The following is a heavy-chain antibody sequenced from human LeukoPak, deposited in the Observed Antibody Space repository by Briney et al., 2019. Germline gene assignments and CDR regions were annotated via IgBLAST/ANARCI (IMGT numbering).Heavy chain of an antibody. Sequence: SETLSLTCTVSGGSISSYYWSWIWQPPGKGLQWIGYIYYSGSTNYNPSLKSRVTISVDTSKNQFSLKLSSVTAADTAVYYCARDYSYYDTPFGNRALDIWGQGTMVTVSS. V-gene: IGHV4-59*01. CDR3: ARDYSYYDTPFGNRALDI. CDR2: IYYSGST. CDR1: GGSISSYY. D-gene: IGHD3-22*01. J-gene: IGHJ3*02.